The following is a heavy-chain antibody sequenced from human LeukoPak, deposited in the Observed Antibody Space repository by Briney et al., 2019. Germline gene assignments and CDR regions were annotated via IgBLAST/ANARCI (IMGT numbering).Heavy chain of an antibody. CDR1: GYTFTIYY. CDR3: ARDLRFLEWPYYYYGMDV. V-gene: IGHV1-46*01. J-gene: IGHJ6*02. CDR2: INPSGGST. D-gene: IGHD3-3*01. Sequence: ASVTVSFKASGYTFTIYYMHWVRQAPGQGLEWMGIINPSGGSTSYAQKFQGRVTMTRDTSTSTVYMELSSLRSEDTAVYYCARDLRFLEWPYYYYGMDVWGQGTTVTVSS.